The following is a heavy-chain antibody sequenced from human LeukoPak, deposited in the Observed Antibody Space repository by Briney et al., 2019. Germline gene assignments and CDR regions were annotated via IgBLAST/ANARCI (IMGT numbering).Heavy chain of an antibody. D-gene: IGHD3-10*01. CDR2: INHSGST. J-gene: IGHJ5*02. CDR3: ARSGRRITMVRGVLTP. CDR1: GGSFSGYY. V-gene: IGHV4-34*01. Sequence: PSETLSLTCAVYGGSFSGYYWSWIRQPPGKGLEWIGEINHSGSTNYNPSLKSRVTISVDTSKNQFSLKLSSVTAADTAVYYCARSGRRITMVRGVLTPWGQGTLVTVSS.